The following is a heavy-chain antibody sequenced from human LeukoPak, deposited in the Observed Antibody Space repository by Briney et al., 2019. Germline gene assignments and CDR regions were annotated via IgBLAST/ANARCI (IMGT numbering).Heavy chain of an antibody. Sequence: GASVKVSCKASGYTFPSYDTNWVRQATGQGLEWMGWMNPNSGNTGYAQKFQGRVTTTRNTSISTAYMELSSLTSEDTAVYYCARGRSGYSYYYYYMDVWGTGTPVTVSS. J-gene: IGHJ6*03. D-gene: IGHD3-3*01. V-gene: IGHV1-8*02. CDR3: ARGRSGYSYYYYYMDV. CDR2: MNPNSGNT. CDR1: GYTFPSYD.